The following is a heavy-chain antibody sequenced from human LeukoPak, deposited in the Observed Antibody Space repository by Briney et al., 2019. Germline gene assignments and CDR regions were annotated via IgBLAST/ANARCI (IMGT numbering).Heavy chain of an antibody. J-gene: IGHJ6*03. Sequence: PGGSLRLSCAASGFTFSTYPMHWVRQAPGKGLEWVAVMSFDGDSKYYSDSVRGRFIVSRDNAKSTLYLQMNSLRPEDTAVYFCARDVLWRGYHSISYNYYMDVWGEGTTVTVSS. D-gene: IGHD3-3*01. V-gene: IGHV3-30-3*01. CDR3: ARDVLWRGYHSISYNYYMDV. CDR1: GFTFSTYP. CDR2: MSFDGDSK.